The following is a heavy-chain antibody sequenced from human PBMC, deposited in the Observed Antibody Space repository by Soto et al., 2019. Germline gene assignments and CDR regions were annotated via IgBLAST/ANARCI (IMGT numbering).Heavy chain of an antibody. D-gene: IGHD3-10*02. CDR2: IYYSGST. CDR3: ARDPWSGSYAGGFNR. V-gene: IGHV4-59*01. Sequence: PSETLSLTCTVSGGSISRYYWNWIRQPPGKGLEWIGYIYYSGSTNYNPSLKSRVTISVDTSKNQFSLKLSSVTAADTAVYYCARDPWSGSYAGGFNRWAQRTLVTSPQ. J-gene: IGHJ5*02. CDR1: GGSISRYY.